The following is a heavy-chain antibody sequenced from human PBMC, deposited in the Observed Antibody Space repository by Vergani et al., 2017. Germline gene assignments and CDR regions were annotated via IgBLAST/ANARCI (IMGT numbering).Heavy chain of an antibody. CDR2: VDPEDGET. J-gene: IGHJ4*02. D-gene: IGHD2-21*02. CDR3: ATDWLAYCGGDCRALTR. V-gene: IGHV1-24*01. CDR1: GYTLTELS. Sequence: QVQLVQSGAEVKKPGASVKVSCKVSGYTLTELSMHWVRQAPGKGLEWMGLVDPEDGETIYAEKFQGRVTITADTSTDTAYMELSSLRSEDTAVYYCATDWLAYCGGDCRALTRWGQGTLVTVSS.